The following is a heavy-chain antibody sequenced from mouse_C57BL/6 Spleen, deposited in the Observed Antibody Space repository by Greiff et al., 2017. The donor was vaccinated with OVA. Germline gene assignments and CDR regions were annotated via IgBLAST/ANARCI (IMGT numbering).Heavy chain of an antibody. J-gene: IGHJ2*01. V-gene: IGHV1-76*01. D-gene: IGHD2-3*01. CDR1: GYTFTDYY. Sequence: QVQLKESGAELVRPGASVKLSCKASGYTFTDYYINWVKQRPGQGLEWIARIYPGSGNTYYNEKFKGKATLTAEKSSSTAYMQLSSLTSEDSAVYFCARGNGYYDYFDYWGQGTTLTVSS. CDR2: IYPGSGNT. CDR3: ARGNGYYDYFDY.